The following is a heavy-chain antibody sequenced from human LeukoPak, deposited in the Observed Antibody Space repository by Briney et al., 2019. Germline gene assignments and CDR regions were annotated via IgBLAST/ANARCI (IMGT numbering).Heavy chain of an antibody. D-gene: IGHD3-22*01. J-gene: IGHJ6*03. CDR3: ARVYYDSSGYPNYYYYYMDV. CDR2: IAGSSTTI. V-gene: IGHV3-48*01. Sequence: GGSLRLSCAASGFTFSSYSMNWVRQAPGKGLEWVSYIAGSSTTIYYADSVKGRFTISRDNAKKSLYLQMNSLRAEDTAVYYCARVYYDSSGYPNYYYYYMDVWGKGTTVTVSS. CDR1: GFTFSSYS.